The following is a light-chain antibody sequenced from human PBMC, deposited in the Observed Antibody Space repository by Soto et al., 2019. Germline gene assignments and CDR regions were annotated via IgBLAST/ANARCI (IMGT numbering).Light chain of an antibody. J-gene: IGKJ3*01. Sequence: DIQMTQSPTSLYASVGDRVTITCRASQGIRNFVAWYQQKPGKAPKLLIYAASTLQSGVPSRFSGSGSGTDFTLTINSLQPEYVVTYSCQKYSIVPVFGPGTKVQIK. CDR1: QGIRNF. V-gene: IGKV1-27*01. CDR2: AAS. CDR3: QKYSIVPV.